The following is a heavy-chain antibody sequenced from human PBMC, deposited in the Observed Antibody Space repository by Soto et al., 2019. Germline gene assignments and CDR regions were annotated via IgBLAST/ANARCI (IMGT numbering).Heavy chain of an antibody. D-gene: IGHD3-22*01. CDR2: IHYSGST. J-gene: IGHJ5*02. CDR3: ATNGYNYPNWFDP. Sequence: SQTLSLTCTVSGGSISSYYWSWIRQPPGKGLEWIGYIHYSGSTNYNPSLKSRVTISLDTSKNQFSLKLTSVTAADTAIYYCATNGYNYPNWFDPWGQGTLVTVSS. CDR1: GGSISSYY. V-gene: IGHV4-59*01.